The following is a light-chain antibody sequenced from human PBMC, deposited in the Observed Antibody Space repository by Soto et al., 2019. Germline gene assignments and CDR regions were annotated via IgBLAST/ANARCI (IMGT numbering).Light chain of an antibody. CDR3: CSYAGSY. CDR1: SSDVGGYNY. V-gene: IGLV2-11*01. CDR2: DVS. Sequence: QSVLTQPRSVSGSPGQSVTISCTGTSSDVGGYNYVSWYQQHPGKGPKLKIYDVSKRPSGVPGRFSGSKSGNTASLTISGLQAEDEADYYCCSYAGSYFGTGTKLTVL. J-gene: IGLJ1*01.